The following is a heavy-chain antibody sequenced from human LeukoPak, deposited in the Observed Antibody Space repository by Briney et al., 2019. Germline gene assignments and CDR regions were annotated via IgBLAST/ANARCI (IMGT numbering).Heavy chain of an antibody. D-gene: IGHD3-22*01. CDR1: GVSFSGYY. Sequence: PSETLSLTCGVYGVSFSGYYWTWIRQPPGKGLEWIGEINHSGSTNYNPSLKSRVTMSLDTSEKQISLKLCSVTAADTALYYCARESVYYDSSGWFDYWGQGALVTVSS. CDR2: INHSGST. V-gene: IGHV4-34*01. CDR3: ARESVYYDSSGWFDY. J-gene: IGHJ4*02.